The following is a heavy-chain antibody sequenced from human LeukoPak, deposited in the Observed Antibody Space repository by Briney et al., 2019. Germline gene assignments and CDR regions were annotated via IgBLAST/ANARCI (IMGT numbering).Heavy chain of an antibody. D-gene: IGHD3-22*01. CDR2: MYYSGNT. V-gene: IGHV4-39*01. CDR1: GDAITGSSYY. CDR3: ARQYFDRTGYYYFDY. J-gene: IGHJ4*02. Sequence: LETLSLTCTVSGDAITGSSYYWGWIRQSPGKGLEWIGSMYYSGNTYSNPSLESRVTMSADTSKNQFSLKLNSVSVADTAVYYCARQYFDRTGYYYFDYWGQGTLVIVSS.